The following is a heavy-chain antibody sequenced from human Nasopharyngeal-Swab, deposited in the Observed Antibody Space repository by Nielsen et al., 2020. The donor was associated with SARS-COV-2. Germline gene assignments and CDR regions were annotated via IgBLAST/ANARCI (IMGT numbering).Heavy chain of an antibody. CDR1: GGSFSGYY. J-gene: IGHJ5*02. D-gene: IGHD6-19*01. Sequence: SETLPLTCAVYGGSFSGYYWSWIRQPPGKGLEWIGEINHSGSTNYNPSLKSRVTISVDTSKNQFSLKLSSVTAADTAVYYCARGAVAGTVPRWFDPWGQGTLVTVSS. CDR3: ARGAVAGTVPRWFDP. CDR2: INHSGST. V-gene: IGHV4-34*01.